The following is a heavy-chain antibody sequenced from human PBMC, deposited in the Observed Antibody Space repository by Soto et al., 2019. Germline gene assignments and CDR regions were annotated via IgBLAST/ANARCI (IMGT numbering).Heavy chain of an antibody. CDR3: TTVASTHFDS. V-gene: IGHV4-39*01. CDR2: FFYGGHT. Sequence: PSETLSLTCTVSGGSISSPSYNWGWVRQPPGKGPEWIGSFFYGGHTHYIPSLKSRLAISVDTARSQVSLILTSVTAADTAVYYCTTVASTHFDSWGQGALVTVSS. D-gene: IGHD4-17*01. J-gene: IGHJ4*02. CDR1: GGSISSPSYN.